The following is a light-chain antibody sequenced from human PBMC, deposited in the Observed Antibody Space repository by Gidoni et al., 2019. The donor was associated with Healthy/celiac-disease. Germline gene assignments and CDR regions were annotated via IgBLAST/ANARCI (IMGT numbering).Light chain of an antibody. Sequence: EIVLTQSPATLSLSPGERATLSCSASQSVSSYLAWYQQKPGQAPRLLIYDASNRATGIPARFSGSGSGTDFTLTISSLEPEDFAVYYCQQRSNWHGTFGQGTRLEIK. V-gene: IGKV3-11*01. J-gene: IGKJ5*01. CDR1: QSVSSY. CDR2: DAS. CDR3: QQRSNWHGT.